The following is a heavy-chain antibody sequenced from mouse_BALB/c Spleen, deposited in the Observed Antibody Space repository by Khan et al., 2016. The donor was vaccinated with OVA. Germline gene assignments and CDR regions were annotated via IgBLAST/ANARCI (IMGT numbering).Heavy chain of an antibody. J-gene: IGHJ1*01. CDR1: GFSLTSYG. CDR3: ARHRFGYFDV. V-gene: IGHV2-6-2*01. Sequence: VQLQESGPDLVAPSQSLSITCTVSGFSLTSYGVHWVRQPPGQGLEWLVVIWSDGITTYNSALKSRLSISKDNSKSQVFLKMNSLQTDDTAMYYCARHRFGYFDVWGAGTTVTVSS. CDR2: IWSDGIT.